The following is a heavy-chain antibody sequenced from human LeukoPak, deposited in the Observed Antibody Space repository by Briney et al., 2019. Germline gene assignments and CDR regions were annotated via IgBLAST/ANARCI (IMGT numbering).Heavy chain of an antibody. CDR1: GFIFNSYD. CDR3: VREGGPYSHYYYMDV. CDR2: ISTYSTYI. Sequence: GGALRLSCAASGFIFNSYDMDWVREAPGKGLEWVAPISTYSTYIKYGDSVKGRFTISRDNANSSLSLKMNSLKVEDTAVYYCVREGGPYSHYYYMDVWGKGTTVAVSS. J-gene: IGHJ6*03. D-gene: IGHD3-16*01. V-gene: IGHV3-21*01.